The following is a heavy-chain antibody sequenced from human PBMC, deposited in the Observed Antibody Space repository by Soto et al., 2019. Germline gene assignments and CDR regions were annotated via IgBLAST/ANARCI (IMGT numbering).Heavy chain of an antibody. CDR3: ATGQYYYDSSGYRFDI. CDR2: ISTSSSYI. Sequence: EVQLVESGGGLVKPGGSLRLSCAASGFTFSSYSMNWVRQAPGKGLEWVSCISTSSSYIDYADSVKGRFTIYRDNAKNSLHLQMNSLRAEDTAVYYCATGQYYYDSSGYRFDIWGQGTMVTVSS. D-gene: IGHD3-22*01. J-gene: IGHJ3*02. V-gene: IGHV3-21*01. CDR1: GFTFSSYS.